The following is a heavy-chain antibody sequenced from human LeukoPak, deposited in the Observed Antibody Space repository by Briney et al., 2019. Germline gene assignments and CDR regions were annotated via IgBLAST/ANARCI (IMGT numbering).Heavy chain of an antibody. D-gene: IGHD6-13*01. CDR2: INPNSGGT. V-gene: IGHV1-2*02. J-gene: IGHJ4*02. CDR3: ARGLYSSRTKPIDY. Sequence: ASVKVSCKASGYTFTGYYMHWVRQAPGQGLERMGWINPNSGGTNYAQKFQGRVTMTRDTSISTAYMELSRLRSDDTAVYYCARGLYSSRTKPIDYWGQGTLVTVSS. CDR1: GYTFTGYY.